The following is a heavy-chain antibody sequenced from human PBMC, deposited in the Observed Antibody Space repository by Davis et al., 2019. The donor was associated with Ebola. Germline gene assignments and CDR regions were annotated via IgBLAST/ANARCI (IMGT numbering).Heavy chain of an antibody. V-gene: IGHV3-23*01. D-gene: IGHD6-13*01. Sequence: PGGSLRLSCAASGFTFSSYAMSWVRQAPGKGLEWVSAISGSGGSTYYADSVKGRFTISRDNSKNTLYLQMNSLRAEDTAVYYCARSRKAAAGMWYYYYGMDVWGQGTTVTVSS. J-gene: IGHJ6*02. CDR2: ISGSGGST. CDR1: GFTFSSYA. CDR3: ARSRKAAAGMWYYYYGMDV.